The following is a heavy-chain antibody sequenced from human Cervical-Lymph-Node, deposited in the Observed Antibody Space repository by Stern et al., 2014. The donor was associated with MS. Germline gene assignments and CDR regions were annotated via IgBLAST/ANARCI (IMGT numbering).Heavy chain of an antibody. CDR2: ISGSGGST. Sequence: EVQLVESGGGLVQPGGSLRLSCAASGFTFSSYAMSWVRQAPGKGLEWVSAISGSGGSTYYADSVEGRFTISRDNSKNTLYLQMNSLRAEDTAVYYCAKDPFIYGDYYYYGMDVWGQGTTVTVSS. J-gene: IGHJ6*02. D-gene: IGHD4-17*01. CDR1: GFTFSSYA. CDR3: AKDPFIYGDYYYYGMDV. V-gene: IGHV3-23*04.